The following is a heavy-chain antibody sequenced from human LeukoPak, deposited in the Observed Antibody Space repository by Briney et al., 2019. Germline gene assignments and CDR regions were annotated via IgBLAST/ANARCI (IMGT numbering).Heavy chain of an antibody. CDR3: AKQAYDSPRTDFDY. V-gene: IGHV1-18*01. Sequence: ASVKVSCKASGYTFTGYAISWVRQAPGQGLEWMGWISVYNGNTNYAEKVQGRVTMTTDTSTNTAYMELRSLRSGDTAIYYCAKQAYDSPRTDFDYWGQGTLVTVSS. J-gene: IGHJ4*02. CDR2: ISVYNGNT. D-gene: IGHD3-22*01. CDR1: GYTFTGYA.